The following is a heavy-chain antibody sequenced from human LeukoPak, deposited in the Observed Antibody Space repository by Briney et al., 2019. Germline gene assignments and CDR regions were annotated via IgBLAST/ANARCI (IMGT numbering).Heavy chain of an antibody. CDR3: ARWVGYYNWFDP. D-gene: IGHD1-26*01. CDR1: GYTFSGYY. J-gene: IGHJ5*02. CDR2: INPNGGGT. V-gene: IGHV1-2*02. Sequence: ASVRVSCKASGYTFSGYYMFWVRQAPGQGLEWMGWINPNGGGTNYAQKFQGRVTMSRDTSISTAYMELSRLTSDDTAVYYCARWVGYYNWFDPWGQETLVTVSS.